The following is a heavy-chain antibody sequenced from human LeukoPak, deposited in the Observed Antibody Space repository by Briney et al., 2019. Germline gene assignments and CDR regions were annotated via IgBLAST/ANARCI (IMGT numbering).Heavy chain of an antibody. J-gene: IGHJ4*02. D-gene: IGHD5-12*01. CDR1: GFTFSSYS. CDR2: ISGSSSYI. CDR3: ARGSGYGTTDY. V-gene: IGHV3-21*01. Sequence: GESLKISCAASGFTFSSYSMNWVRQAPGKGLEWVSSISGSSSYIYYADSVKGRFTISRDNTKNSLYLQMNSLRAEDTAVYYCARGSGYGTTDYWGQGTLVTVSS.